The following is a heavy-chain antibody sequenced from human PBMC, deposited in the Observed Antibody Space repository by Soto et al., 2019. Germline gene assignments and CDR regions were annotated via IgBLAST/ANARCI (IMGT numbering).Heavy chain of an antibody. CDR3: ANLDDFWSGYYLGYGMDV. CDR1: GFTFSSYG. J-gene: IGHJ6*02. CDR2: ISYDGSNK. V-gene: IGHV3-30*18. Sequence: GGSLRLSCAASGFTFSSYGMHWVRQAPGKGLEWVAVISYDGSNKYYADSVKGRFTISRDNSKNTLYLQMNSLRAEDTAVYYCANLDDFWSGYYLGYGMDVWGQGTTVTVSS. D-gene: IGHD3-3*01.